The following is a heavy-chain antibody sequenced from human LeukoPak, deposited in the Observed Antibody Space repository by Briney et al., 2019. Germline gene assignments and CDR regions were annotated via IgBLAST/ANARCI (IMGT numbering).Heavy chain of an antibody. CDR3: ARDLPAYLDDAFDN. V-gene: IGHV3-21*01. D-gene: IGHD1-20*01. Sequence: PGGSLRLSCAASGFTFSSYSMNWVRQAPGKGLEWVSSISSSSSYIYYADSVKGRFTISRDNAKNSLYLQMNSLRAEDTAVYYCARDLPAYLDDAFDNWGQGTMVTVSS. CDR1: GFTFSSYS. CDR2: ISSSSSYI. J-gene: IGHJ3*02.